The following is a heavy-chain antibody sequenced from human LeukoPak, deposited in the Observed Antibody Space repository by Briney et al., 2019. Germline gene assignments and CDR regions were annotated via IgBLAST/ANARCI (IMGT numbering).Heavy chain of an antibody. CDR2: INHSGST. V-gene: IGHV4-34*01. J-gene: IGHJ4*02. D-gene: IGHD3-22*01. Sequence: PPETLSLTCAVYGGSFSGYYWSWIRQPPGKGLEWIGEINHSGSTNYNPSLKSRVTISVDTSKNQFSLKLSSVTAADTAVYYCARGKGGRSDSSGYYPNWGQGTLVTVSS. CDR3: ARGKGGRSDSSGYYPN. CDR1: GGSFSGYY.